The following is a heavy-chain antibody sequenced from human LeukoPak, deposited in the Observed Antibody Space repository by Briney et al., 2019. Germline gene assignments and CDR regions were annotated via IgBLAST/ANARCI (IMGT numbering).Heavy chain of an antibody. V-gene: IGHV3-48*01. J-gene: IGHJ4*02. CDR3: AKDPGATRGYFDY. D-gene: IGHD1-26*01. CDR2: ISSSSSTI. Sequence: GGSLRLSCAASGFTFSSYSMNWVRQAPGKGLEWVSYISSSSSTIYYADSVKGRFTISRDNSKNTLYLQMNSLRAEDTAVYYCAKDPGATRGYFDYWGQGTLVTVSS. CDR1: GFTFSSYS.